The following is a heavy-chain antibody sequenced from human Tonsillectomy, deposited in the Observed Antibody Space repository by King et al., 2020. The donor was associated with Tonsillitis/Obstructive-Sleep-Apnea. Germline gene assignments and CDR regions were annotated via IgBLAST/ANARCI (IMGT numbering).Heavy chain of an antibody. Sequence: VQLVESGGGVVQPGRSLRLSCAASGFTFSSYAMHWVRQAPGKGLEWVAVISYDGSNKYYADSVKGRFTISRDNSKNTLYLQMNSLRAEDTAVYYCARDYLVSRGYYPVYYYYVMDVWGQGTTVTVSS. J-gene: IGHJ6*02. D-gene: IGHD3-22*01. CDR2: ISYDGSNK. CDR1: GFTFSSYA. CDR3: ARDYLVSRGYYPVYYYYVMDV. V-gene: IGHV3-30*04.